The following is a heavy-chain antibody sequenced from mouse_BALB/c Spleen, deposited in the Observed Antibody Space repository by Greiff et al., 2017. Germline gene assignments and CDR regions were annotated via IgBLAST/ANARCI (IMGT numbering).Heavy chain of an antibody. CDR1: GYSITSDYA. CDR3: ARHYYRYDPYYFDY. J-gene: IGHJ2*01. CDR2: ISYSGST. Sequence: DVQLQESGPGLVKPSQSLSLTCTVTGYSITSDYAWNWIRQFPGNKLEWMGYISYSGSTSYNPSLKSRISITRDTSKNQFFLQLNSVTTEDTATYYCARHYYRYDPYYFDYWGQGTTLTVSS. V-gene: IGHV3-2*02. D-gene: IGHD2-14*01.